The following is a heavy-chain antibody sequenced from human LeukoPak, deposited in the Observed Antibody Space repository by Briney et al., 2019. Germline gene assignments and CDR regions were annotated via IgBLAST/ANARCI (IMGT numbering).Heavy chain of an antibody. V-gene: IGHV3-74*03. J-gene: IGHJ5*02. CDR2: IHPDGSIT. D-gene: IGHD5-12*01. Sequence: GGSLRLSCVGSGFTISNYWMHWVRQAPGTGLVWVSRIHPDGSITTYADSVEGRFTISRDNAKNTLYLQMNSLRAEDMAVYYCAPQQTYSPYNWFDPWGQGTLVTVSS. CDR3: APQQTYSPYNWFDP. CDR1: GFTISNYW.